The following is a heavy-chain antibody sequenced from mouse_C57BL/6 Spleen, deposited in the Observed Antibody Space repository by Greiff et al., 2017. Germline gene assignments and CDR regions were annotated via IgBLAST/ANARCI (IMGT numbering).Heavy chain of an antibody. CDR1: GYTFTSYW. CDR3: ARDEGYYGSSLAWFAY. Sequence: QVQLQQPGTELVKPGASVKLSCKASGYTFTSYWMHWVKQRPGQGLEWIGNINPGNGGTNYNEKFKSKATLTVDKSSSTAYMQLSSLTSEDSAVYYCARDEGYYGSSLAWFAYWGQGTLVTVSA. V-gene: IGHV1-53*01. D-gene: IGHD1-1*01. J-gene: IGHJ3*01. CDR2: INPGNGGT.